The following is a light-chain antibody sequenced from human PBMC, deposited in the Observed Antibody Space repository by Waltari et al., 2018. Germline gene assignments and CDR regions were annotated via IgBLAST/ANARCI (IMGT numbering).Light chain of an antibody. CDR3: QQFGSSVMYT. Sequence: EVVLTQSPGTLSLSPGARATLSCRASQSVSRSRIAWYLHRPGQAPRLLIYGASGRATGIPDRLSGSGSGTDFSLTISRVEPEDFAVYYCQQFGSSVMYTFGQGTKLEIK. CDR1: QSVSRSR. V-gene: IGKV3-20*01. J-gene: IGKJ2*01. CDR2: GAS.